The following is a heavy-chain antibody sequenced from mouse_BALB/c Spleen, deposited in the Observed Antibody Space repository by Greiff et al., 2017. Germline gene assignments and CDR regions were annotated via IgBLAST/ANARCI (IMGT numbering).Heavy chain of an antibody. V-gene: IGHV5-17*02. J-gene: IGHJ2*01. CDR2: ISSGSSTI. D-gene: IGHD1-1*01. CDR1: GFTFSSFG. Sequence: EVQRVESGGGLVQPGGSRKLSCAASGFTFSSFGMHWVRQAPEKGLEWVAYISSGSSTIYYADTVKGRFTISRDNPKNTLFLQMTSLRSEDTAMYYCARDDYYGSGSDYWGQGTTLTVSS. CDR3: ARDDYYGSGSDY.